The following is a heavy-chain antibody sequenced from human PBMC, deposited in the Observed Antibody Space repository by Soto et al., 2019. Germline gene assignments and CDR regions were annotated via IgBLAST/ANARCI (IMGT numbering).Heavy chain of an antibody. CDR3: ASRAPSRGWYLRSDYFDY. CDR1: GGTFSSYA. J-gene: IGHJ4*02. Sequence: SVKVSCKASGGTFSSYAISWVRQAPGQGLEWMGGIIPIFGTANYAQKFQGRVTITADESTSTAYMELSSLRSEDTAVYYCASRAPSRGWYLRSDYFDYWGQGTLVTVSS. V-gene: IGHV1-69*13. CDR2: IIPIFGTA. D-gene: IGHD6-19*01.